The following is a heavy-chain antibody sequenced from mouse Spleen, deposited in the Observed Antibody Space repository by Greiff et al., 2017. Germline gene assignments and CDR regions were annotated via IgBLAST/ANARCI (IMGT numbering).Heavy chain of an antibody. CDR3: ARVRWVFDY. Sequence: EVKLQESGPGLVKPSQSLSLTCSVTGYSITSGYYWNWIRQFPGNKLEWMGYISYDGSNNYNPSLKNRISITRDTSKNQFFLKLNSVTTEDTATYYCARVRWVFDYWGQGTTLTVSS. J-gene: IGHJ2*01. CDR1: GYSITSGYY. V-gene: IGHV3-6*01. CDR2: ISYDGSN. D-gene: IGHD1-1*02.